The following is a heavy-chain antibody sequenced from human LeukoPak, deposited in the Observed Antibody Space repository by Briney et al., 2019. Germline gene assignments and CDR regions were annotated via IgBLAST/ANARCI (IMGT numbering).Heavy chain of an antibody. CDR1: GGSISSSYYY. J-gene: IGHJ5*02. Sequence: PSETLSLTCTVSGGSISSSYYYWGWIRQPPGKGLEWIGSIYSSGSTYYNPSLKSRVTISVDTSKNQFSLKLTSVTAADTAVYYCARTSVRCSSTSCYGHNWFDPWGQGTLVTVSS. CDR2: IYSSGST. V-gene: IGHV4-39*01. CDR3: ARTSVRCSSTSCYGHNWFDP. D-gene: IGHD2-2*01.